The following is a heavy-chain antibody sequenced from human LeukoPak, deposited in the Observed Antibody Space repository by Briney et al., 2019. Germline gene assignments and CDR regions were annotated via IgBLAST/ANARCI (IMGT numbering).Heavy chain of an antibody. J-gene: IGHJ6*03. D-gene: IGHD5-18*01. Sequence: SETLSLTCTVSGGSISSSSYYWGWIRQPPGKGLEWIGSIYYSGSTYYNPSLKSRVTISVDTSKNQFSLKLSSVTAADTAVYYCARQVDYSYGYRYYYYYYMDVWGKGTTVTISS. CDR1: GGSISSSSYY. CDR2: IYYSGST. CDR3: ARQVDYSYGYRYYYYYYMDV. V-gene: IGHV4-39*01.